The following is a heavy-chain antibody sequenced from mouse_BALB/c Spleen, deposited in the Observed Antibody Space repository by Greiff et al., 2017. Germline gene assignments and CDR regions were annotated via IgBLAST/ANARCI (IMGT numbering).Heavy chain of an antibody. D-gene: IGHD2-1*01. V-gene: IGHV1-7*01. Sequence: QVHVKQSGAELAKPGASVKMSCKASGYTFTSYWMHWVKQRPGQGLEWIGYINPSTGYTEYNQKFKDKATLTADKSSSTAYMQLSSLTSEDSAVYYCARGGGNYLAYWGQGTLVTVSA. CDR2: INPSTGYT. CDR1: GYTFTSYW. CDR3: ARGGGNYLAY. J-gene: IGHJ3*01.